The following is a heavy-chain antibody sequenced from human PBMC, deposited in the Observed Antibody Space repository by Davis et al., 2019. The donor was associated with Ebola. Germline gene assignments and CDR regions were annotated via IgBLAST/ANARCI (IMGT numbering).Heavy chain of an antibody. Sequence: GESLKIPCAASGFIVNDYWMHWVRQVPGKGLVWVSRIYTDGTTTKYADSVKGRFTISRDNAKNSLYLQMNTLRVEDTAIYYWVPGTWIRGQGTLVTVSS. V-gene: IGHV3-74*03. CDR3: VPGTWI. CDR2: IYTDGTTT. D-gene: IGHD5-18*01. CDR1: GFIVNDYW. J-gene: IGHJ4*02.